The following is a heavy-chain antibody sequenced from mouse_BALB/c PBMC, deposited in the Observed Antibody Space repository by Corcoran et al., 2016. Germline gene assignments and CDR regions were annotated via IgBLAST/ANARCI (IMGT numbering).Heavy chain of an antibody. CDR3: ARPVGYYGSSFAY. J-gene: IGHJ3*01. V-gene: IGHV9-3-1*01. D-gene: IGHD1-1*01. CDR2: INTYTGEP. Sequence: QIQLVQSGPELKKPGETVKISCKASGYTFTNYGMNWVKQAPGKGLKWMGWINTYTGEPTYADDFKGRFAFSLETSASTAYLQINNLKNEDTATYFCARPVGYYGSSFAYWGQGTLVTVSA. CDR1: GYTFTNYG.